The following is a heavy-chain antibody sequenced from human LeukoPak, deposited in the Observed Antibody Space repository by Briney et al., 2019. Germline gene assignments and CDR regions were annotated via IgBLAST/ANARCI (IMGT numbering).Heavy chain of an antibody. CDR1: GFTFSSYW. J-gene: IGHJ4*02. Sequence: GGSLRLSCAASGFTFSSYWMSWVRQAPGKGLEWVANIKQDGSEKYYVDSVKGRFTISRDNAKKSLYLQVNSLRAEDTAVYYCARIVSSIAAADSYDYWGQGTLVTVSS. V-gene: IGHV3-7*01. CDR2: IKQDGSEK. CDR3: ARIVSSIAAADSYDY. D-gene: IGHD6-13*01.